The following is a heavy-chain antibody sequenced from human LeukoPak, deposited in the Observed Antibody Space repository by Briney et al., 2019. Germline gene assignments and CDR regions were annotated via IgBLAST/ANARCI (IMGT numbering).Heavy chain of an antibody. CDR3: ARAGYSSSEYFQH. CDR1: GGSFSGYY. J-gene: IGHJ1*01. Sequence: SETLSLTCAVYGGSFSGYYWSWIRQPPGKGLEWIGEINHSGSTNYNPSLKSRVTISVDTSKNQFSLKLSSVTAADTAVYYCARAGYSSSEYFQHWGQGILVTVSS. V-gene: IGHV4-34*01. CDR2: INHSGST. D-gene: IGHD5-18*01.